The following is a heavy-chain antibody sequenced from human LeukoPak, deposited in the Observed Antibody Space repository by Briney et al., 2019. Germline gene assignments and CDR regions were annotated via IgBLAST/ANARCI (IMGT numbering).Heavy chain of an antibody. V-gene: IGHV4-34*01. J-gene: IGHJ6*04. Sequence: PSETLSLTCAVFGGSSSGFFWGWIRQPPGKGLEWIGEMNHTGSANYNPSLKSRVTISVGMSKNHFSLKLTSVTAADTAVYYCVDPWGIWGKGTTVTVSS. CDR2: MNHTGSA. CDR1: GGSSSGFF. D-gene: IGHD7-27*01. CDR3: VDPWGI.